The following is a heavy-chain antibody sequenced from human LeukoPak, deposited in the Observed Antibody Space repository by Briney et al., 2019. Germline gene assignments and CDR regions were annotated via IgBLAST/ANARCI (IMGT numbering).Heavy chain of an antibody. CDR1: GYTFSDFG. CDR2: ISAYNGNA. V-gene: IGHV1-18*01. Sequence: ASVKVSCKASGYTFSDFGISWVRQAPGQGLEWMGWISAYNGNAYYARKLQGRVTMTTDTSTSTAYMELRSLRSDDTAVYFCARVGGYCSGESCFDYWGQGTLVTVSS. CDR3: ARVGGYCSGESCFDY. J-gene: IGHJ4*02. D-gene: IGHD2-15*01.